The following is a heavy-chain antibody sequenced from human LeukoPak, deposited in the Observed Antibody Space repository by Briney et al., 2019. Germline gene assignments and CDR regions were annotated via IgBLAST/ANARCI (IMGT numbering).Heavy chain of an antibody. Sequence: SVKVSCKASGGTFSSYAISWVRQAPGQGLEWMGGIIPIFGTANYAQKFQGRVTITTDESTSTAYMELSSLRSEDTAVYYCARGPYSGSYLSAEYFSTGARAPWSPSPQ. CDR3: ARGPYSGSYLSAEYFST. J-gene: IGHJ1*01. CDR2: IIPIFGTA. CDR1: GGTFSSYA. D-gene: IGHD1-26*01. V-gene: IGHV1-69*05.